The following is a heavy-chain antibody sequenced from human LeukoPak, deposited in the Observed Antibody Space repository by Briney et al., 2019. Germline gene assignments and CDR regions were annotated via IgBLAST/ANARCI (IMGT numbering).Heavy chain of an antibody. D-gene: IGHD6-13*01. CDR1: GYTFAGHY. V-gene: IGHV1-2*02. CDR2: INPSNGDP. CDR3: ATGEKGTSWWNELQH. Sequence: GASVKVSCKASGYTFAGHYMHWVRQAPGQGLEWMGWINPSNGDPGYAQKFQGRVTMTRDTSISTAYMDLSRLTSDDTAIYYCATGEKGTSWWNELQHWDQGTLVTVSS. J-gene: IGHJ1*01.